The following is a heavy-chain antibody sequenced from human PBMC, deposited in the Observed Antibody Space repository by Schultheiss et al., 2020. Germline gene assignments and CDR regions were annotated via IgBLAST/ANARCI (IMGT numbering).Heavy chain of an antibody. J-gene: IGHJ4*02. V-gene: IGHV4-39*07. D-gene: IGHD2-2*01. CDR3: ARVRPGDY. CDR1: GGSISGSSYY. CDR2: IYYSGST. Sequence: SETLSLTCTVSGGSISGSSYYWGWIRQPPGKGLEWIGSIYYSGSTYYNPSLKSRVTISVDTSKNQFSLKLSSVTAADTAVYYCARVRPGDYWGQGTLVTVSS.